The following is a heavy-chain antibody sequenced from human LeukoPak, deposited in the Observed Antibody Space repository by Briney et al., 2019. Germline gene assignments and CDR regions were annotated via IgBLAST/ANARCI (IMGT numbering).Heavy chain of an antibody. CDR2: ISSSSSYI. CDR1: GFTFSSYN. V-gene: IGHV3-21*01. J-gene: IGHJ4*02. Sequence: PGGSLRLSCAASGFTFSSYNMNWVRQAPGKGLEWVSSISSSSSYIYYADSGKGRFTISRDNAKNSLYLQMNSLSAEDTAVYYCVRDRSRLIDYWGQGTLVTVSS. D-gene: IGHD3-22*01. CDR3: VRDRSRLIDY.